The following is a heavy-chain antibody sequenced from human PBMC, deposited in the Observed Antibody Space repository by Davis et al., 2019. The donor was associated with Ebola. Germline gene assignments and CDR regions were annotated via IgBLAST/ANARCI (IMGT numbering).Heavy chain of an antibody. Sequence: ASVKVSCKASAYTFTTYAMNWVRHAPGQGLEWLGWINTNTGNPTYAQGFTVRFVFSLDTSVSTAYLQIGSLKAEGTAVYYCARDRPYYGMDVWGQGTTVTVSS. V-gene: IGHV7-4-1*01. CDR1: AYTFTTYA. J-gene: IGHJ6*02. CDR2: INTNTGNP. CDR3: ARDRPYYGMDV.